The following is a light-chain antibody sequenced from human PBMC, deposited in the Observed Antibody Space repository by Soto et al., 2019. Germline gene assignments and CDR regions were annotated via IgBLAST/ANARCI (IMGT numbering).Light chain of an antibody. V-gene: IGKV1-39*01. CDR2: AAS. Sequence: DIQMTQSPSSLSASVGDRVTITCRASQSISSYLNWYQQKPGKAPKLLIYAASSLQSGVPSRFSGSGSGTDFTLTISSLHPEDFATYYCQQSYSTPQLTFCGGTKVDIK. J-gene: IGKJ4*01. CDR1: QSISSY. CDR3: QQSYSTPQLT.